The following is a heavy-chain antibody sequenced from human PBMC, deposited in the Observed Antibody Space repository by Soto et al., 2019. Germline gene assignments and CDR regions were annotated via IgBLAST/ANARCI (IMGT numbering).Heavy chain of an antibody. CDR3: LKEEKVRGYSYGPQTYNWFDP. CDR2: ISSNGGST. J-gene: IGHJ5*02. CDR1: GFTFSSYA. D-gene: IGHD5-18*01. V-gene: IGHV3-64D*08. Sequence: PGGSLRLSCSASGFTFSSYAMHWVRQAPGKGLEYVSAISSNGGSTYYADSVKGRFTISRDNSKNTLYLQMSSLRAEDTAVYYCLKEEKVRGYSYGPQTYNWFDPWGQGTLVTVSS.